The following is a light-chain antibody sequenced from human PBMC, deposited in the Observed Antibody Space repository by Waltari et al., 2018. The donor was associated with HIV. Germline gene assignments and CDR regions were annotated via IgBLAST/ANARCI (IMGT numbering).Light chain of an antibody. CDR2: EVT. CDR1: NNDVGYYNL. J-gene: IGLJ3*02. V-gene: IGLV2-23*02. CDR3: CSYAGSGTWV. Sequence: QSALTQPASVSGSPGQSITISCTGSNNDVGYYNLVSWYQQHPGKAPKLMISEVTKRSSGESHRFYGTKSGNMSSLTVSGLQGEDEADYYCCSYAGSGTWVFGGGTKVTVL.